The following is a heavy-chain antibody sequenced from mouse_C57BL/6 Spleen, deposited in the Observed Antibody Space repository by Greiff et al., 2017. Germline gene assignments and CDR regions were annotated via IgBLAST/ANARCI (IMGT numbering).Heavy chain of an antibody. D-gene: IGHD2-4*01. V-gene: IGHV1-5*01. J-gene: IGHJ3*01. Sequence: VQLQQSGTVLARPGASVKMSCKTSGYTFTSYWMHWVKQRPGQGLEWIGAIYPGNSDTSYNQKFKGKAKLTAVTSASTAYMELSSLTNEDSAVYYCTRSDDYGGRFAYWGQGTLVTVSA. CDR2: IYPGNSDT. CDR1: GYTFTSYW. CDR3: TRSDDYGGRFAY.